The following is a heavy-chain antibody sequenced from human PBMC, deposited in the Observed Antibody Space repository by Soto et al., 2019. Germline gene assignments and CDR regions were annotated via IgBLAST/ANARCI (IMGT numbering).Heavy chain of an antibody. CDR1: GGSISMSSCY. D-gene: IGHD2-2*01. Sequence: SETLSLTCSVSGGSISMSSCYWDWIRQPPGKGLEWIGSLYYSGITYYSPSLKSRVTISVDTSKNQFSLKLSSVTAADTAVYYCANHPRYCSSTSCSHADMDVWGQGTTVTVSS. CDR2: LYYSGIT. J-gene: IGHJ6*02. V-gene: IGHV4-39*01. CDR3: ANHPRYCSSTSCSHADMDV.